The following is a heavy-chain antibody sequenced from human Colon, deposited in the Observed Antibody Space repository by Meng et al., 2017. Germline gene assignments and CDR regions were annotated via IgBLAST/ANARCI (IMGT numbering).Heavy chain of an antibody. CDR2: IHSSGNT. V-gene: IGHV4-30-4*01. D-gene: IGHD2-2*01. J-gene: IGHJ4*02. CDR1: GGSIKSADYY. Sequence: VQLQESVPRVVYLSQTQLLTCTISGGSIKSADYYWNWFRQSPGKGLEWLGYIHSSGNTYYTPSLSSRLTMSLDTAKNQFSLSLTSVAAADTAVYYCARNPVIPDARTFDFWGQGALVTVSS. CDR3: ARNPVIPDARTFDF.